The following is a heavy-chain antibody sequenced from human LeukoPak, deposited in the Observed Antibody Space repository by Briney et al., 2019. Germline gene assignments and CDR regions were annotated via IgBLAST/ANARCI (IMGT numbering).Heavy chain of an antibody. CDR3: ASSFAYGSGSDVFDY. V-gene: IGHV4-61*02. J-gene: IGHJ4*02. Sequence: SETLSLTCTVSGGSISSGSYYWSWIRQPAGKGLEWIGRIYTSGSTNYNPSLKSRVTISVDTSKNQFSLKLSSVTAADTAVYYCASSFAYGSGSDVFDYWGQGTLVTVSS. CDR2: IYTSGST. D-gene: IGHD3-10*01. CDR1: GGSISSGSYY.